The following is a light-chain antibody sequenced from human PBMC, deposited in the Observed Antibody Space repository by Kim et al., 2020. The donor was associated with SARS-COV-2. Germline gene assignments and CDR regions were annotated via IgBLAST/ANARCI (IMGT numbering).Light chain of an antibody. CDR2: GKN. CDR3: NSRDSSGNHLTWV. Sequence: SSELTQDPAVSVALGQTVRITCQGDSLRSYYASWYQKKPGQAPVLVIYGKNNRPSGIPDRFSGSSPGNTASLTITGAQAEDEADYYCNSRDSSGNHLTWV. V-gene: IGLV3-19*01. J-gene: IGLJ3*02. CDR1: SLRSYY.